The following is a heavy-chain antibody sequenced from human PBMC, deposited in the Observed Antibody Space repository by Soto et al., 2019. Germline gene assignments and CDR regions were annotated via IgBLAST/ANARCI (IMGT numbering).Heavy chain of an antibody. V-gene: IGHV3-23*01. D-gene: IGHD3-22*01. CDR2: ISGSGGST. Sequence: EVQLLESGGGLVQPGGSLRLSCAASGFTFSSYAMSWVRQAPGKGLEWVSAISGSGGSTYYADSVKGRFTISRDNSKNTMYLQMNSLRAKDAAVYYCAKEGSSGYYYRPYVYYFDYWGQGTLVTVSS. J-gene: IGHJ4*02. CDR3: AKEGSSGYYYRPYVYYFDY. CDR1: GFTFSSYA.